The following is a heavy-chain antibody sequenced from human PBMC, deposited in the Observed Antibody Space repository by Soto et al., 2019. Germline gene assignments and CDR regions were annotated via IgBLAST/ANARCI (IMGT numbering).Heavy chain of an antibody. CDR2: INPSGGST. CDR3: ARDRDPVGATGLFDY. Sequence: ASVKVSCKASGYTFTSYYMHWVRQAPGQGLEWMGIINPSGGSTSYAQKFQGRVTMTRDTSTSTVYMELSSLRSEDTAVYYCARDRDPVGATGLFDYWGQGTLVTVSS. J-gene: IGHJ4*02. D-gene: IGHD1-26*01. CDR1: GYTFTSYY. V-gene: IGHV1-46*01.